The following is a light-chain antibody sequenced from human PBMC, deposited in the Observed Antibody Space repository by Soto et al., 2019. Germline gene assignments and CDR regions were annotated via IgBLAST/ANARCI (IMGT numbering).Light chain of an antibody. Sequence: EIVLTPSPGTLSLSPGERATLFCRASQSVSNNYLAWYQQKPGQAPRLHIYGASNRATGIPDRFSGSGSGTDFTLTISRLEPEDFAVYYCQQYGSSGTFGQGTKVDIK. CDR1: QSVSNNY. J-gene: IGKJ1*01. V-gene: IGKV3-20*01. CDR3: QQYGSSGT. CDR2: GAS.